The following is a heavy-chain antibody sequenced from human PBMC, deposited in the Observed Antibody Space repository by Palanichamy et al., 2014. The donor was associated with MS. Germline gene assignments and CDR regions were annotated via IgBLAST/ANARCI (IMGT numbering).Heavy chain of an antibody. CDR2: IYHSGTT. J-gene: IGHJ4*02. D-gene: IGHD2-15*01. CDR3: ARRDPVVGDPH. V-gene: IGHV4-4*02. CDR1: GSSISSPNW. Sequence: QVQLQESGPGLVKPSETLSLTCTVSGSSISSPNWWTWVRQPPGKALEWIGEIYHSGTTNYNASLKSRVTISIDESKNQFLLNLNSLTAADTAVYYCARRDPVVGDPHWGQGTLVTVSS.